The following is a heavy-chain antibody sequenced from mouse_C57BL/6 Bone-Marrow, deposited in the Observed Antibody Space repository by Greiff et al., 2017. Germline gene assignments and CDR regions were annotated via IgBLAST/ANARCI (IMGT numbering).Heavy chain of an antibody. CDR3: ARSKNRYSSFAY. CDR1: GYAFTNYM. J-gene: IGHJ3*01. V-gene: IGHV1-54*01. CDR2: INPGIGGT. Sequence: QVQLQQSGPELVRPGASVKMSCKASGYAFTNYMMEWVKQRHGKGLEWIGVINPGIGGTNYNEKFKGKATLTADQASSTAYMELNSLTSEDSAVYFCARSKNRYSSFAYWGQGNRVTVTA.